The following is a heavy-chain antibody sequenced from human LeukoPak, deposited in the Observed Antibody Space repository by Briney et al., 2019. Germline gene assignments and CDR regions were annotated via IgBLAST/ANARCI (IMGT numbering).Heavy chain of an antibody. CDR3: ASYDDYVLDY. V-gene: IGHV4-39*07. J-gene: IGHJ4*02. D-gene: IGHD4-17*01. CDR1: GGSISSSSYY. Sequence: SETLSLTCTVSGGSISSSSYYWGWIRQPPGKGLEWIGSIYYSGSTYYNPSLKSRVTISVDTSKNQFSLKLSSVTAADTAVYYCASYDDYVLDYWGQGTLVTVSS. CDR2: IYYSGST.